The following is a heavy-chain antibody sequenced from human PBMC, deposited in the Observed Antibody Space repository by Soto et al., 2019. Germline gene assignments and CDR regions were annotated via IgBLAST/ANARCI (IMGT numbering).Heavy chain of an antibody. CDR1: GYTFRSYY. CDR3: ARYDYNGYYFDY. Sequence: GASVKVSCKASGYTFRSYYMHWVRQAPGQGYEWMGIINPSGGGTTYAQKFQGRVTMTRDTSTSTVYMELSSLRSEDTAVYYCARYDYNGYYFDYWGQGTLVTVSS. V-gene: IGHV1-46*01. J-gene: IGHJ4*02. D-gene: IGHD4-4*01. CDR2: INPSGGGT.